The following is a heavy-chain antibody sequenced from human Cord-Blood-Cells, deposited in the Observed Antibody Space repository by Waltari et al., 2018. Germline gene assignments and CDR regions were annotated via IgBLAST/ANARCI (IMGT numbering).Heavy chain of an antibody. J-gene: IGHJ4*02. CDR1: GGSISSSSYY. V-gene: IGHV4-39*01. D-gene: IGHD1-1*01. CDR2: IYYSGHN. Sequence: QLQLQESGPGLVKPSETLSLTCTVSGGSISSSSYYWGWIRQPPGKGLEWFGSIYYSGHNYYNPSLRSRVTISVDTSKNQFSLKLCSVTAADTAVYYCARRGTGPDFWGQGTLVTVSS. CDR3: ARRGTGPDF.